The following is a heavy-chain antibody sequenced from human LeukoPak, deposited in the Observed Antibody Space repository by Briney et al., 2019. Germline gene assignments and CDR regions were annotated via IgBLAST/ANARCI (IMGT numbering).Heavy chain of an antibody. CDR3: AKGRRYCSGGSCQGYYFDY. CDR2: ISGSGGST. CDR1: GFTFSSYA. Sequence: PGGSLRLSCAASGFTFSSYAMSWVRQAPGKGLEWVSAISGSGGSTYYADSVKGRFTISRDNSKNTLYLQMNSLRAEDTAVYYCAKGRRYCSGGSCQGYYFDYWGQGTLVTVSS. D-gene: IGHD2-15*01. J-gene: IGHJ4*02. V-gene: IGHV3-23*01.